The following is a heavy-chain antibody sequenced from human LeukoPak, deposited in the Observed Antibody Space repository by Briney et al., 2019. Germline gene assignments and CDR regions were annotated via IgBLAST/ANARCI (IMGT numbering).Heavy chain of an antibody. J-gene: IGHJ4*02. CDR3: ARDFVRWQYYFDY. Sequence: GGSLRLSCSASGFIFRSFSMIWVRQAPGRGLEWVSSITGSSNFIYYADSVKGRFTISRDNAKNSLYLQMNSLRAEDTAVYYCARDFVRWQYYFDYWGQGTLVTVSS. V-gene: IGHV3-21*01. D-gene: IGHD4-23*01. CDR2: ITGSSNFI. CDR1: GFIFRSFS.